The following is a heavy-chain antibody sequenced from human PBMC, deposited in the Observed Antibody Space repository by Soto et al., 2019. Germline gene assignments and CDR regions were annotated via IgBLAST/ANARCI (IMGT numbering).Heavy chain of an antibody. CDR3: AKRGSYDSSGYYFDY. CDR1: GFTFSSYA. J-gene: IGHJ4*02. Sequence: QSGGSLRLSCAASGFTFSSYAMSWVRQAPGKGLEWVSAISGSGGSTYYADSVKGRFTISRDNSKNTLYLQMNSLRAEDTAVYYCAKRGSYDSSGYYFDYWGQGTLVTVSS. V-gene: IGHV3-23*01. D-gene: IGHD3-22*01. CDR2: ISGSGGST.